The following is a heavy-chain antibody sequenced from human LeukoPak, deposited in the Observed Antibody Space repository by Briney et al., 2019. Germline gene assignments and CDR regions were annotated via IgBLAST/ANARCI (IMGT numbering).Heavy chain of an antibody. CDR3: AKGSLFGVVIIGYFDY. V-gene: IGHV3-23*01. CDR1: GFTFSSYA. Sequence: GGSLRLSCAASGFTFSSYAMSWVRQAPGKGLEWVSAISGMGGSTHYADSVKGRFTISGDNSKNTLYLQMNSLRAEDTAVYYCAKGSLFGVVIIGYFDYWGQGTLVTVSS. D-gene: IGHD3-3*01. CDR2: ISGMGGST. J-gene: IGHJ4*02.